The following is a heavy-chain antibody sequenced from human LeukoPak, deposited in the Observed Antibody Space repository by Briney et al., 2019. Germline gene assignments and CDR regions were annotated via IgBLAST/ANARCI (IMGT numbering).Heavy chain of an antibody. CDR1: GYTFTSYY. V-gene: IGHV1-46*01. D-gene: IGHD6-19*01. CDR3: ARVRFSSGWYIAFDM. Sequence: ASVKVSCKASGYTFTSYYVHWVRQAPGQGLEWMGIINPRGGSTTYAKNFQGRITMTRDTSTSTVYMELSSLRSEDTAVYYCARVRFSSGWYIAFDMWGQGTMVTVSS. CDR2: INPRGGST. J-gene: IGHJ3*02.